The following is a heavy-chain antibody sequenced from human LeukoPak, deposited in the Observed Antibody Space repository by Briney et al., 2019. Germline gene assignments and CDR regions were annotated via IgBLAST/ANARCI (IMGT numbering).Heavy chain of an antibody. CDR3: ARQLRLGDLSPPGLDY. Sequence: GESLKISCKGSGYTFNNYYIAWVRQMPGKGLEWMGMIYPGDSDTRYSPSFEGHVTVSVDKSINTAYLQWCSLKASDTAMYYCARQLRLGDLSPPGLDYWGQGTLVTVSS. J-gene: IGHJ4*02. CDR1: GYTFNNYY. V-gene: IGHV5-51*01. D-gene: IGHD3-16*02. CDR2: IYPGDSDT.